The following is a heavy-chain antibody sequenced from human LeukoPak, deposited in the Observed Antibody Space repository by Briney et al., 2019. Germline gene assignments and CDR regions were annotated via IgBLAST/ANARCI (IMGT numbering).Heavy chain of an antibody. CDR3: ARVQYYFDSSGYYY. J-gene: IGHJ4*02. V-gene: IGHV3-74*01. D-gene: IGHD3-22*01. Sequence: PGGSLRLSCAASGFTFSSYWMHWVRHAPGQGLVWVSRINSDGSSTSYADSVKGRLTISRDNAKNTLYLQMNSLRAKDTAVYYCARVQYYFDSSGYYYWGQGTLVTVSS. CDR2: INSDGSST. CDR1: GFTFSSYW.